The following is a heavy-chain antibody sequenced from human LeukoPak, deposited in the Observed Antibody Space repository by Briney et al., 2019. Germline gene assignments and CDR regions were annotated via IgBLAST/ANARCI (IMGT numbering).Heavy chain of an antibody. J-gene: IGHJ4*02. CDR2: INPQSGGT. V-gene: IGHV1-2*02. D-gene: IGHD3-10*01. CDR3: ATDPGHSGMDY. Sequence: GASVKVSCKPSGFHFFAYYIQWVRQAPGQGLEWMGWINPQSGGTTYSQKFQDRVTLTSDASIRTAYMELRRLTSDDTAVYYCATDPGHSGMDYWGLGSLVTVSS. CDR1: GFHFFAYY.